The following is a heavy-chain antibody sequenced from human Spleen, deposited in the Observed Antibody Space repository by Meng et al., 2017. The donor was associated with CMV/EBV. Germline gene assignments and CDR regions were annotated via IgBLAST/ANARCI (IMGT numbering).Heavy chain of an antibody. V-gene: IGHV6-1*01. J-gene: IGHJ4*02. Sequence: CVISGDSVSTKSAAWNWIRQSPSRGLEWLGGTYYRSKWYNDYAPSVKSRITINPDTSRNQFSLQLNSVTPEDTAVYYCAREVAGAKDFWGQGTLVTVSS. CDR2: TYYRSKWYN. CDR3: AREVAGAKDF. CDR1: GDSVSTKSAA. D-gene: IGHD4/OR15-4a*01.